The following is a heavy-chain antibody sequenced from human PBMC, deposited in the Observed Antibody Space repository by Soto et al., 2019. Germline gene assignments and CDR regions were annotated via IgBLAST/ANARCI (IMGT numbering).Heavy chain of an antibody. D-gene: IGHD2-15*01. V-gene: IGHV3-7*03. CDR3: ARPGCGGGTCYSS. CDR2: INADGSGT. J-gene: IGHJ4*02. Sequence: EVQVMVESGGGLVQPGGSLRLSCVASGFSFTNSWMSWVRQIPGKGLEWVATINADGSGTHSVDSAEGRLSVSRDNSKASLYLQMNSLRPEYTAVYYCARPGCGGGTCYSSWGQGTQVTVSS. CDR1: GFSFTNSW.